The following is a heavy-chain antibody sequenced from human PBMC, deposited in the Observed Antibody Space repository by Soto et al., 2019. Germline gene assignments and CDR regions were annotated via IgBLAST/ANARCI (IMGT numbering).Heavy chain of an antibody. Sequence: LSLTCTVSGGSISSSSYYWGWIRQPPGKGLEWIGSIYYSGSTYYNPFLKSRVTISVDTSKNQFSLKLSSVTAADTAVYYCARLSMVTMRGWFDPWGQGTLVTVS. CDR2: IYYSGST. CDR1: GGSISSSSYY. D-gene: IGHD5-18*01. J-gene: IGHJ5*02. V-gene: IGHV4-39*01. CDR3: ARLSMVTMRGWFDP.